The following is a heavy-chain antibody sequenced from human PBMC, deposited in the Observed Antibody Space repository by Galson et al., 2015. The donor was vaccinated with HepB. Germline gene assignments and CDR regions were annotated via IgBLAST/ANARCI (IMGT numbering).Heavy chain of an antibody. V-gene: IGHV1-8*01. CDR2: MNPNSGNT. J-gene: IGHJ4*02. Sequence: SVKVSCKASGYTFTSYDINWVRQATGQGLEWMGWMNPNSGNTGYAQKFQGRVTMTRNTSISTAYMKLSSLRSEDTAVYYCARAKGYCSGGSCYLYYFDYWGQGTLVTVSS. CDR3: ARAKGYCSGGSCYLYYFDY. D-gene: IGHD2-15*01. CDR1: GYTFTSYD.